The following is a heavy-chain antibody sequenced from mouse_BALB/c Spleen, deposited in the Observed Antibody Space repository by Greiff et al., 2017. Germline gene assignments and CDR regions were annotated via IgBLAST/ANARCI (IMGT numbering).Heavy chain of an antibody. CDR1: GFTFSSFG. Sequence: EVQLVESGGGLVQPGGSRKLSCAASGFTFSSFGMHWVRQAPEKGLEWVAYISSGSSTIYYADTVKGRFTISRDNPKNTLFLQMTSLRSEDTAMYYCARLDDYDDGSFAYWGQGTLVTVSA. CDR2: ISSGSSTI. V-gene: IGHV5-17*02. CDR3: ARLDDYDDGSFAY. D-gene: IGHD2-4*01. J-gene: IGHJ3*01.